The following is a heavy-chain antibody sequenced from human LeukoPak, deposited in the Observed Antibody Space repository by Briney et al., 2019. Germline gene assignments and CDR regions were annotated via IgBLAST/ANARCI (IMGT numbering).Heavy chain of an antibody. CDR2: ITWDAGST. CDR3: AKGTSSWHEFDY. Sequence: GGSLRLSCAASGFTFDDYAMHWVRQAPGKGLEWVSLITWDAGSTYYADSVKDRFTISRDNSKNSLYLQMNSLRPEDTALYYCAKGTSSWHEFDYWGQGTLVTVSS. CDR1: GFTFDDYA. D-gene: IGHD6-13*01. J-gene: IGHJ4*02. V-gene: IGHV3-43D*03.